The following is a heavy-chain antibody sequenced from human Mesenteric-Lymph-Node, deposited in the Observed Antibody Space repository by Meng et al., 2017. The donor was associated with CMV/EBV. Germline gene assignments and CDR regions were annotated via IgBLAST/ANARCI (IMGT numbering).Heavy chain of an antibody. D-gene: IGHD3-10*01. CDR2: ISESGT. CDR1: GFTFSSYA. Sequence: GESLKISCAASGFTFSSYAMTWVRQAPGKGLEWVSGISESGTYYADSVRGRFTISRDNTRYILYLQMNSLRVEDTAVYFCAKDLAIGEVLPRGMDVWGRGTTVTVSS. J-gene: IGHJ6*02. CDR3: AKDLAIGEVLPRGMDV. V-gene: IGHV3-23*01.